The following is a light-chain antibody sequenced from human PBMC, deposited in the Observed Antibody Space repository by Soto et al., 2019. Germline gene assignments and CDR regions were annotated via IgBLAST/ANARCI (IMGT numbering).Light chain of an antibody. J-gene: IGLJ2*01. Sequence: QSVLTQPPSASGNPGQRVTISCSGSSSNIGRTTVNWYQQLPGTAPKLLIYSNNQRPSGVPDRFSGSKSGTSASLAISGLQSEDEADYYCAAWDDSLNGLPIFGGGTKLTVL. V-gene: IGLV1-44*01. CDR3: AAWDDSLNGLPI. CDR1: SSNIGRTT. CDR2: SNN.